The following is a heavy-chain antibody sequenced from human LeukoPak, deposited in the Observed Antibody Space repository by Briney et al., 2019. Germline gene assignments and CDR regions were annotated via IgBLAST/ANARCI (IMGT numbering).Heavy chain of an antibody. D-gene: IGHD1-14*01. CDR3: AKTNGKYGVNWYFDV. J-gene: IGHJ2*01. V-gene: IGHV4-59*01. CDR1: GGPMSDYY. CDR2: VYFSGVT. Sequence: SETLSLTCHVSGGPMSDYYWNWIRQSPGKGLEWLGYVYFSGVTRYNPSLTSRLTISVDTSKTQFSLRVSFVTAADTAVYYCAKTNGKYGVNWYFDVWGRGTLVTVSS.